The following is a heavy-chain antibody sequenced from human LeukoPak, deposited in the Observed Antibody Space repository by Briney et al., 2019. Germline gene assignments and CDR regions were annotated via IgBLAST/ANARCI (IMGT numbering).Heavy chain of an antibody. CDR3: ARGYSSGYRIDY. D-gene: IGHD2-15*01. CDR2: INGDGSST. V-gene: IGHV3-74*01. J-gene: IGHJ4*02. Sequence: GGSLRLSRAASGFTVSSNYMSWVRQAPGKGLVWVSRINGDGSSTSYADSVKGRFTISRDNAKNTLYLQMDSLRAEDTAVYYCARGYSSGYRIDYWGQGTLVTVSS. CDR1: GFTVSSNY.